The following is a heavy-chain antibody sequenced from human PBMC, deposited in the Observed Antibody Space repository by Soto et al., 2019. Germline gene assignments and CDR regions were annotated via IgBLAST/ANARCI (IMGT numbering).Heavy chain of an antibody. CDR3: ASTLQYCTSTSCYSWGRFDY. CDR2: ISSSSSTI. CDR1: GFTFSDYA. J-gene: IGHJ4*02. Sequence: EVQLVESGGGLVQPGGSLRLSCAASGFTFSDYALSWVRQAPGEGLEWISYISSSSSTIYFADSLKGRFTISRDNAKNSLYLQMNSLRDEDTAVYYCASTLQYCTSTSCYSWGRFDYWGQGTLVTVSS. D-gene: IGHD2-2*01. V-gene: IGHV3-48*02.